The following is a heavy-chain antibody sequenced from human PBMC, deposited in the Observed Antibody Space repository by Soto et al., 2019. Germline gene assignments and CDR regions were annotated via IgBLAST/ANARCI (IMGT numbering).Heavy chain of an antibody. CDR1: GGSISSSSYY. V-gene: IGHV4-39*01. CDR2: IYYSGST. CDR3: ARRSHCGGGSCYHPYYYYYMDV. Sequence: SETLSLTCTVSGGSISSSSYYWGWIRQPPGKGLEWIGSIYYSGSTYYNPSLKSRVTISVDTSKNQFSLKLSSVTAADTAVYYCARRSHCGGGSCYHPYYYYYMDVWGKGTTVTVSS. D-gene: IGHD2-15*01. J-gene: IGHJ6*03.